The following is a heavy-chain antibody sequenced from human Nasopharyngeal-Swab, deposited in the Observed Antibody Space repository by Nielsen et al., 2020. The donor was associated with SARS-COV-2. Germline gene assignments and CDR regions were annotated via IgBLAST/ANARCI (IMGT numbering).Heavy chain of an antibody. CDR1: GGSISSGDYY. CDR3: ARATMVTSYFDL. Sequence: SETLSLTCTVSGGSISSGDYYWSWIRQPPGKGLEWIGYIYYSGSTYYNPSLKSRVTISVDTSKNQFSLKLSSVTAADTAVYYCARATMVTSYFDLWGRGTLVTVSS. CDR2: IYYSGST. D-gene: IGHD5-18*01. V-gene: IGHV4-30-4*01. J-gene: IGHJ2*01.